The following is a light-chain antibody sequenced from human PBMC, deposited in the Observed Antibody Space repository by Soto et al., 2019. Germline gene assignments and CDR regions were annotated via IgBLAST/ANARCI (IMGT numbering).Light chain of an antibody. CDR2: GAS. V-gene: IGKV3-20*01. Sequence: EIVLTQSPGTLSLSPGERATLTCRASQSVSNRYLAWYQQKPGQAPRLLVYGASSRPTGIPDRVSGRFSGPGAGTDFTLTISRLEPEDFAVYYCQQYGSSPYTFGQGTRLEI. CDR1: QSVSNRY. J-gene: IGKJ2*01. CDR3: QQYGSSPYT.